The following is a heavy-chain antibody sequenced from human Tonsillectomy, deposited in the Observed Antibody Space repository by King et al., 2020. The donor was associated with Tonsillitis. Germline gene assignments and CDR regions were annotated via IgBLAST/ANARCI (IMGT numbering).Heavy chain of an antibody. CDR3: ARPFDY. V-gene: IGHV4-39*01. J-gene: IGHJ4*02. Sequence: LQLQESGPGLVKPSETLSLTCTVSGGSIDKSNYYWGWSRQPPGKGLEWIGSISYRGSAYYNPSLRSRVTISVDTSKNQFSLKLTSLTAAATAVYYCARPFDYWGQGTLVTVSS. CDR1: GGSIDKSNYY. CDR2: ISYRGSA.